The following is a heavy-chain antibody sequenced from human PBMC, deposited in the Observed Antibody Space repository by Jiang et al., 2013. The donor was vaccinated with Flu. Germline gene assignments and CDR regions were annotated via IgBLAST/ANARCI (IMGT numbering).Heavy chain of an antibody. J-gene: IGHJ4*02. D-gene: IGHD3-22*01. CDR1: GYSFTSYW. V-gene: IGHV5-51*01. Sequence: SLKISCKGSGYSFTSYWIGWVRQMPGKGLEWMGIIYPGDSDTRYSPSFQGQVTISADKSISTAYLQWSSLKASDTAMYYCARHSGNYYDSSGYYLNWGQGTLVTVSS. CDR2: IYPGDSDT. CDR3: ARHSGNYYDSSGYYLN.